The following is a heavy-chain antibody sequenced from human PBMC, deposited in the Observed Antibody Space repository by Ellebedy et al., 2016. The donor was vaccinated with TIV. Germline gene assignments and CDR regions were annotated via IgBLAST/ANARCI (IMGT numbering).Heavy chain of an antibody. CDR2: IYHSVYT. V-gene: IGHV4-38-2*02. D-gene: IGHD1-26*01. CDR1: GYSFSSGYF. Sequence: MPSETLSLTCTVSGYSFSSGYFWVWIRQPPGKGLEWIGSIYHSVYTYYKPSLKSRVTVLVDTSKNQFSLKLSSVTAADTALYYCARDKGATAFDIWGQGTMVTVSS. J-gene: IGHJ3*02. CDR3: ARDKGATAFDI.